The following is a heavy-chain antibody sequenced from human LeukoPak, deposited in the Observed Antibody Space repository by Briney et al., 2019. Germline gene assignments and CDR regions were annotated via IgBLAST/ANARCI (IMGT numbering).Heavy chain of an antibody. Sequence: SQTLSLTCTVSEGSITTRTYYWTWIRQPAGKGLEWVGRISNTGSVTYNPSLRSRVTISLDTSKNHFSLQLNSVTAADTAVYYCAKEEQLAPMTMYFFDRWGQGTLVIVSS. CDR2: ISNTGSV. CDR3: AKEEQLAPMTMYFFDR. D-gene: IGHD1/OR15-1a*01. V-gene: IGHV4-61*02. J-gene: IGHJ4*02. CDR1: EGSITTRTYY.